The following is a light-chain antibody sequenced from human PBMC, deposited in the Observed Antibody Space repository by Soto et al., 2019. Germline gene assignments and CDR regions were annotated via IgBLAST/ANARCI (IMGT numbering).Light chain of an antibody. Sequence: QSALTQPASVSGSPGQSITISCTGTSSDVGGYNYVSGYQQHPGKAPKLMIYEVSNRPSGVSNRFSGSKSGNTASLTISGLQAEDEADYYCSSYTSSSTPGVFGTGTKVTVL. CDR1: SSDVGGYNY. V-gene: IGLV2-14*01. CDR3: SSYTSSSTPGV. CDR2: EVS. J-gene: IGLJ1*01.